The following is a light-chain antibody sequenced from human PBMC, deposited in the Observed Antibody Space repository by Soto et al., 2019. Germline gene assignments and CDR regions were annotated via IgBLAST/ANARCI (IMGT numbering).Light chain of an antibody. V-gene: IGKV3-15*01. Sequence: EIVMTQSPATLSVSPGERATLFCRASQTVSSIFLAWYQQKPGQAPRLLIHGASTRATGIPARFSGSGSGTEFTLTISSLQSEDFAVYYCQQYNNWPLTFGGGTKVDIK. CDR3: QQYNNWPLT. J-gene: IGKJ4*01. CDR2: GAS. CDR1: QTVSSI.